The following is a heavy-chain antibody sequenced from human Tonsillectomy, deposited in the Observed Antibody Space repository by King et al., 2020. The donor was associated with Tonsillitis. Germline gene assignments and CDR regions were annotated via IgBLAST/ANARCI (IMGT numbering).Heavy chain of an antibody. J-gene: IGHJ4*02. CDR3: ARANYYDFWSGYPYFDY. D-gene: IGHD3-3*01. CDR1: GGSISSSSYY. Sequence: QLQESGPGLVRPSETLSLTCTVSGGSISSSSYYWGWIRQPPGKGLEWIGSIYYSGSTYYNPSLKSRVTISVDTSKNQVSLKLSSLTAADTAVYFCARANYYDFWSGYPYFDYWGQGTLVTVSS. V-gene: IGHV4-39*01. CDR2: IYYSGST.